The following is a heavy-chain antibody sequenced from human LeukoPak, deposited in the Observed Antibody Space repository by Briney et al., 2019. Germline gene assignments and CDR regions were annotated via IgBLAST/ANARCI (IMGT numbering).Heavy chain of an antibody. V-gene: IGHV1-69*13. CDR3: ARGGDILTEFDY. J-gene: IGHJ4*02. D-gene: IGHD3-9*01. CDR1: GGTFSNYA. Sequence: ASVKVSCKASGGTFSNYAISWVRQAPGQGLEWMGGIIPIFGTANYAQKFQGRVTITADESTSTAYMEPSSLRSEDTAVYYCARGGDILTEFDYWGQGTLVTVSS. CDR2: IIPIFGTA.